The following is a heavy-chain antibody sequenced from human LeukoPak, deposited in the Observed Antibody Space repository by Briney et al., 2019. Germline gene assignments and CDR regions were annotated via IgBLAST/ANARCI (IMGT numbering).Heavy chain of an antibody. Sequence: SETLSLTCTVSGGSISSCGYYWSWIRQHPGKGLEWIGYIYYSGSTYYNPSLKSRVTISVDTSKNQFSLKLSSVTAADTAVYYCARDSIAVAAGALDYWGQGTLVTVSS. V-gene: IGHV4-31*03. CDR1: GGSISSCGYY. CDR3: ARDSIAVAAGALDY. J-gene: IGHJ4*02. D-gene: IGHD6-19*01. CDR2: IYYSGST.